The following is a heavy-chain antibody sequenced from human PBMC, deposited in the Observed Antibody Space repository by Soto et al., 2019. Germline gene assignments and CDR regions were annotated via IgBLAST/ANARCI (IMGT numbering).Heavy chain of an antibody. CDR3: AKPSRDGYSSFWYFDL. J-gene: IGHJ2*01. D-gene: IGHD4-4*01. CDR1: GFTFSSYG. Sequence: QVQLVESGGGVVQPGRSLRLSCAASGFTFSSYGMHWVRQAPGKGLEWVAVISYDGSNKYYADSVKGRFTISRDNSKNTLYLQMNSLRAEDTAVYYCAKPSRDGYSSFWYFDLWGRGTLVTVSS. V-gene: IGHV3-30*18. CDR2: ISYDGSNK.